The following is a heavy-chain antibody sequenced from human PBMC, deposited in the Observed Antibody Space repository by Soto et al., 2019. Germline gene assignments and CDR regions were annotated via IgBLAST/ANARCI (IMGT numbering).Heavy chain of an antibody. Sequence: SVKVSCKASGGTFSSYAISWVRQAPGQGLEWMGGIIPIFGTANYAQKFQGRVTITADESTSTAYMELSSLRSEDTAVYYCSLCRGGVSWLYYYGMDVWGQGTTVTVSS. V-gene: IGHV1-69*13. CDR3: SLCRGGVSWLYYYGMDV. CDR2: IIPIFGTA. J-gene: IGHJ6*02. CDR1: GGTFSSYA. D-gene: IGHD2-15*01.